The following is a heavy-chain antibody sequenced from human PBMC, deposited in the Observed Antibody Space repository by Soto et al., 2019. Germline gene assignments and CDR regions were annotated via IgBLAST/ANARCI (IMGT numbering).Heavy chain of an antibody. J-gene: IGHJ4*02. CDR3: ARMDDWGASGWYHFDS. CDR1: GFTFTDYA. Sequence: GGSLRLSCTTSGFTFTDYAMHWVRQAPGKGLEWVAVVSYDGHTTDYTESVKGRFTISRDNSKNTVFLHMDTLRTGDTALYYCARMDDWGASGWYHFDSWGQGTLVTVSS. V-gene: IGHV3-30-3*01. CDR2: VSYDGHTT. D-gene: IGHD6-19*01.